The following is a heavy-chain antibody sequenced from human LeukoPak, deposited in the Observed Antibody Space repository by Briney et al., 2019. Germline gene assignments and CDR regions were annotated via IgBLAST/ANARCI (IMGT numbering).Heavy chain of an antibody. V-gene: IGHV3-9*01. CDR3: AKEAYYDYVWGAFDI. D-gene: IGHD3-16*01. Sequence: LSLTCTVSGGSISSYYWSWIRQPPGKGLEWVSGISWNSGSIGYADSVKGRFTISRDNAKNSLYLQMNSLRAEDTALYYCAKEAYYDYVWGAFDIWGQGTMVTVSS. CDR2: ISWNSGSI. CDR1: GGSISSYY. J-gene: IGHJ3*02.